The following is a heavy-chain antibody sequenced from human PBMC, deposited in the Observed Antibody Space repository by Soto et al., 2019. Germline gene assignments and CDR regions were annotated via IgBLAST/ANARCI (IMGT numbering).Heavy chain of an antibody. J-gene: IGHJ4*02. V-gene: IGHV3-33*01. CDR1: GFTFKNYG. CDR2: VYYDGSNQ. CDR3: ARDLSDY. Sequence: QVQLVESGGGVVQPGTSLRLSCAASGFTFKNYGMHWVRQAPGKGREWVAIVYYDGSNQYYADSVKGRFTISRDNSKNTLYLQMNSLRVDETAMYYCARDLSDYWGQGTLVTVSS.